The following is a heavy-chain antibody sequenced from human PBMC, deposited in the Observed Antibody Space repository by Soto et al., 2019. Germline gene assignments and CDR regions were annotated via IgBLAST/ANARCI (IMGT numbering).Heavy chain of an antibody. CDR3: AAENHWELPSFGI. D-gene: IGHD1-26*01. CDR1: GFTFTSSA. CDR2: IVVGSGNT. Sequence: SVKVSCNPSGFTFTSSAVQWVRQARGQRLEWIGWIVVGSGNTNYAQKFQERVTITRDMSTSTAYMELSSLRSEDTAVYYCAAENHWELPSFGIGGQGTMVTVSS. V-gene: IGHV1-58*01. J-gene: IGHJ3*02.